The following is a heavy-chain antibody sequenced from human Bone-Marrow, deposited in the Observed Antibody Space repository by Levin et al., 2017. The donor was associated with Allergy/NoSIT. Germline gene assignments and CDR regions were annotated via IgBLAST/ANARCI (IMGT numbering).Heavy chain of an antibody. J-gene: IGHJ4*02. CDR3: ARMYGSWSYYGLGY. CDR2: MNPNSGNT. D-gene: IGHD3-10*01. CDR1: GYTFTSYD. Sequence: ASVKVSCKASGYTFTSYDINWVRQATGQGLEWMGWMNPNSGNTGYAQKFQGRVTMTRNTSISTAYMELSSLRSEDTAVYYCARMYGSWSYYGLGYWGQGTLVTVSS. V-gene: IGHV1-8*01.